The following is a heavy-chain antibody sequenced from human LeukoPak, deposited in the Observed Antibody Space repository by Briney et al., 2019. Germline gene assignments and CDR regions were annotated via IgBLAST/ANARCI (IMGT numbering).Heavy chain of an antibody. CDR2: IYSGGST. CDR1: GFTVSSNY. V-gene: IGHV3-53*01. CDR3: AGLGGSGTSPFDY. D-gene: IGHD3-16*01. J-gene: IGHJ4*02. Sequence: GGSLRLSCAASGFTVSSNYMSWVRQAPGKGLEWVSVIYSGGSTYYADSVKGRLTISRDNSKNMLYLQMNSLGAEDTAVYYCAGLGGSGTSPFDYWGQGTLVTVSS.